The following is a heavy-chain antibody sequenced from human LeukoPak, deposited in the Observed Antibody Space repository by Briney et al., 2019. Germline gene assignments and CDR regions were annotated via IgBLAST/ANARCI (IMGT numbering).Heavy chain of an antibody. D-gene: IGHD2-21*01. CDR3: VRDRGGAYSGDNLFDP. J-gene: IGHJ5*02. Sequence: PGGSLRLSCADSGFTFSSYEMNWVRQAPGKGLEWLSYIIVSGSNTQYAESVRDRFTISRDNDKNAVDLQMNSLRADDTAIYYCVRDRGGAYSGDNLFDPWGQGTLVTVPS. CDR2: IIVSGSNT. CDR1: GFTFSSYE. V-gene: IGHV3-48*03.